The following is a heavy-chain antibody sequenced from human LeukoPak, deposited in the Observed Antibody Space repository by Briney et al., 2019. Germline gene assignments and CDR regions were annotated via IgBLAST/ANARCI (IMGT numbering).Heavy chain of an antibody. CDR2: INPNSGGT. CDR1: GYTFTDYH. D-gene: IGHD3-22*01. CDR3: ARLYYDSSGDY. V-gene: IGHV1-2*06. J-gene: IGHJ4*02. Sequence: ASVKVSCKASGYTFTDYHMHWVRQAPGQGLEWMGRINPNSGGTNYAQKFQGRVTMTRDTSITTAYMELSSPRSDDTALYYCARLYYDSSGDYWGQGTLVTVSS.